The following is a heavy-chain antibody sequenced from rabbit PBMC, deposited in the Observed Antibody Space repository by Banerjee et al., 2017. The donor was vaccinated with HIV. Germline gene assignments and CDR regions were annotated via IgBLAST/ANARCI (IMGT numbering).Heavy chain of an antibody. J-gene: IGHJ6*01. Sequence: QSLEESGGDLVKPGASLTLTCTASGFSFSSSYHMCWVRQAPGKGLEWIACIYSSNGDIGYASWAKGRFTISKTSSTTVTLQMTSLTAADTATYFCARDLSYSSGRGANDLWGPGTLVTVS. CDR2: IYSSNGDI. D-gene: IGHD4-1*01. CDR1: GFSFSSSYH. CDR3: ARDLSYSSGRGANDL. V-gene: IGHV1S40*01.